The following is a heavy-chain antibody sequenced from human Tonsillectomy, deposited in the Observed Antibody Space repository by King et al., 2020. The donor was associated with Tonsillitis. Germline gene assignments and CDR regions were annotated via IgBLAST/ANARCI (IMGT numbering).Heavy chain of an antibody. CDR2: INSDGSST. D-gene: IGHD2-15*01. CDR3: ASRYCSGGRCYLDH. V-gene: IGHV3-74*01. Sequence: VQLVESGGGLVRPGGSLRLSCAASGFTFSSYWMHWVRHAPGRGLVWVSRINSDGSSTSSADSVKGRFTISRDNAKNTLYLEMNSLRAEDTAVYYCASRYCSGGRCYLDHWGQGTLVTVSS. J-gene: IGHJ4*02. CDR1: GFTFSSYW.